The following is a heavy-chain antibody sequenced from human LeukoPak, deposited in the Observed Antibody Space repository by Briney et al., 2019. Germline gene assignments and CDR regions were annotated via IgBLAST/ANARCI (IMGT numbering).Heavy chain of an antibody. J-gene: IGHJ4*02. D-gene: IGHD3-22*01. V-gene: IGHV3-23*01. Sequence: QTGGSLRLSCAVSGLSLSNYGMSWVRQAPGKGLEWVAGISGSGGGTNYADSVKGRFTISRDNPKNTLYLQMNRLRAEDTAVYFCAKRGVVIRVILVGFHKEAYYFDSWGQGALVTVSS. CDR2: ISGSGGGT. CDR3: AKRGVVIRVILVGFHKEAYYFDS. CDR1: GLSLSNYG.